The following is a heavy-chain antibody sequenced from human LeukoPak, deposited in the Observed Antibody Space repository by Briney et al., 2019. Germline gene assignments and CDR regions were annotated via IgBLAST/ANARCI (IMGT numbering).Heavy chain of an antibody. V-gene: IGHV3-74*01. J-gene: IGHJ4*02. D-gene: IGHD3-22*01. Sequence: PGGPLRLSCAASGFTFSSYWMHWVRQVPGEGLVWVSRTNTDGRTTSYADSVKGRFTISRDNAKNMLYLQMNSLRVEDTAVYYCARIEDRGAAFDSWGQGVLVTVPS. CDR2: TNTDGRTT. CDR3: ARIEDRGAAFDS. CDR1: GFTFSSYW.